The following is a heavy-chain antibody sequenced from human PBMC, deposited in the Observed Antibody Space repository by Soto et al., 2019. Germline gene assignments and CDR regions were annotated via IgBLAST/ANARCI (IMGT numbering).Heavy chain of an antibody. J-gene: IGHJ4*02. Sequence: SETLSLTCTVSGGSITSYYWSWIRQPPGKGLEWIGYIYYSGSTKYNPSLESRVTISIDTSKNQFSLRLISVTAADTAIYYCASVKNWNVFDYWGQGTLVTVSS. CDR3: ASVKNWNVFDY. D-gene: IGHD1-1*01. CDR2: IYYSGST. CDR1: GGSITSYY. V-gene: IGHV4-59*01.